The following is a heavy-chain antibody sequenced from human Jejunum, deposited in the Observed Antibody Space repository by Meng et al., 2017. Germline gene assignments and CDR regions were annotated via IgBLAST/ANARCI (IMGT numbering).Heavy chain of an antibody. V-gene: IGHV3-15*01. CDR1: GFTFSNAW. D-gene: IGHD1-20*01. Sequence: GESLKISCATSGFTFSNAWMSWVRQAPGKGLEWVCRIKSKTAGGTTEYAAPVKGRFTISTDDSENTLYLQMNSLKTEDTAVYYCTTYGIIGTTPRFYGMDVWGQGTTVTVSS. CDR3: TTYGIIGTTPRFYGMDV. CDR2: IKSKTAGGTT. J-gene: IGHJ6*02.